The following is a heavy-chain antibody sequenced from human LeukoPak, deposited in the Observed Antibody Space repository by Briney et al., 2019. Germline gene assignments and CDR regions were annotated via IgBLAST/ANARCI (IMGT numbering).Heavy chain of an antibody. CDR2: ISYDGSNK. Sequence: GGSLRLSCAASGFTFSDYYMSWIRQAPGKGLEWVAFISYDGSNKYSADSVQGRFTISRDNAKNTLYLQMNSLRAEDTAVYYCVGVVSSGCWGQGTLVTVSS. CDR1: GFTFSDYY. D-gene: IGHD6-19*01. J-gene: IGHJ4*02. V-gene: IGHV3-30*03. CDR3: VGVVSSGC.